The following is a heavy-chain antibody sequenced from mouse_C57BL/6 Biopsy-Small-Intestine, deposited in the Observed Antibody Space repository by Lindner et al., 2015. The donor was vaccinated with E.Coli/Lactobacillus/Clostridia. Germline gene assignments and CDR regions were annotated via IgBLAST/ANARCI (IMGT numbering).Heavy chain of an antibody. CDR2: IRSKANDYTT. CDR3: ARDKAGTGYYFDY. CDR1: GFTFTDYY. V-gene: IGHV7-3*04. Sequence: VQLQESGGGLVQPGDSLSLSCAASGFTFTDYYMSWVRQPPGKALEWLALIRSKANDYTTEYSTSVKGRFTISRDNSQSILYLQMNALRAEDSATYFCARDKAGTGYYFDYWGQGTTLTVSS. D-gene: IGHD3-3*01. J-gene: IGHJ2*01.